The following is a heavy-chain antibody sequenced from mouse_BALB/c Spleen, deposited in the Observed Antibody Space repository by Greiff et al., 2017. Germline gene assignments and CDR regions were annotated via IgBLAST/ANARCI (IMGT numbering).Heavy chain of an antibody. CDR3: ARPDYGSSWYFDV. D-gene: IGHD1-1*01. Sequence: EVQLVESGGGLVQPGGSRKLSCAASGFTFSSFGMHWVRQAPEKGLEWVAYISSGSSTIYYADTVKGRFTISRDNPKNTLFLQMTSLRSEDTAMYYCARPDYGSSWYFDVWGAGTTVTVSS. CDR2: ISSGSSTI. J-gene: IGHJ1*01. CDR1: GFTFSSFG. V-gene: IGHV5-17*02.